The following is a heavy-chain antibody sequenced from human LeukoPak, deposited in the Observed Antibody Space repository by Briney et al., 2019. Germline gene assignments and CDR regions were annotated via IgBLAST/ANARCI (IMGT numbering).Heavy chain of an antibody. J-gene: IGHJ2*01. CDR2: IYYSGST. CDR1: GGSISSYY. CDR3: ARRRSVSSGWRNTYWYFDL. D-gene: IGHD6-19*01. V-gene: IGHV4-59*08. Sequence: SETLSLTCTVSGGSISSYYWSWVRQPPGKGLEWIGYIYYSGSTNYNPSLKSRVTISVDTSKDQFSLRLSSVTAADTAVYYCARRRSVSSGWRNTYWYFDLWGRGTLVTVSS.